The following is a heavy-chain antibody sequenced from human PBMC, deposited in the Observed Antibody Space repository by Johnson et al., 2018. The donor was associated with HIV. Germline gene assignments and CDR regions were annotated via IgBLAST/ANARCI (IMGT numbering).Heavy chain of an antibody. J-gene: IGHJ3*02. CDR2: INWNGGST. V-gene: IGHV3-20*04. Sequence: MQLVESGGRVVRPGGSLRLSCVASGFTFDDYGMSWVRQAPGKGLEWVSGINWNGGSTAYGDSVKGRFTISRDNAKNSLFLQMKSLRAEDTALYYCARVSDDYGGNPAAWGAFDIWGQGTMVTVSS. D-gene: IGHD4-23*01. CDR1: GFTFDDYG. CDR3: ARVSDDYGGNPAAWGAFDI.